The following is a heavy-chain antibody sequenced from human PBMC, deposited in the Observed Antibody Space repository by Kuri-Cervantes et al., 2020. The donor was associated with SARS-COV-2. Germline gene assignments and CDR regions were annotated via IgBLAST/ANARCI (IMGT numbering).Heavy chain of an antibody. D-gene: IGHD3-10*01. V-gene: IGHV4-59*01. CDR2: IYYSGST. J-gene: IGHJ6*02. Sequence: SETLSLTCTVSGGSISSYYWSWIRQPLGKGLEWIGYIYYSGSTNYNPSLKSRVTISVDTSKNQFSLKLSSVTAADTAVYYCATSYGGSGSYYYGMDVWGQGTTVTVSS. CDR1: GGSISSYY. CDR3: ATSYGGSGSYYYGMDV.